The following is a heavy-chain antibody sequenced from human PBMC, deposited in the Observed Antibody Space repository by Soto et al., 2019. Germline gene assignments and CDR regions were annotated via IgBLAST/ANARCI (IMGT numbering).Heavy chain of an antibody. D-gene: IGHD3-9*01. CDR1: GYTFTSYG. CDR3: ARGAYDLLTAYYFDY. Sequence: QVQLIQSGAEVKKPGASVRVSCKASGYTFTSYGINWVRQAPGQGLEWMGWISAYNGNTNYAQKLKGRVTMTTDTSTNTAYMELGSLRSDDTAVYYCARGAYDLLTAYYFDYWGQGTLVTVSS. V-gene: IGHV1-18*01. J-gene: IGHJ4*02. CDR2: ISAYNGNT.